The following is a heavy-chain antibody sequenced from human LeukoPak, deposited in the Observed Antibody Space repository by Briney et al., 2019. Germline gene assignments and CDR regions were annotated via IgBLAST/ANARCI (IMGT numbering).Heavy chain of an antibody. Sequence: GGSLRLSCAASGFTFSSYDMHWVRQAPGKGLEWVSSISSTSGYIYYADSVKDRFTISRDNANNSLSLQLDSLRVEDTAIYYCAELGITMIGGVWGKGTTVTISS. CDR1: GFTFSSYD. D-gene: IGHD3-10*02. CDR2: ISSTSGYI. CDR3: AELGITMIGGV. V-gene: IGHV3-21*01. J-gene: IGHJ6*04.